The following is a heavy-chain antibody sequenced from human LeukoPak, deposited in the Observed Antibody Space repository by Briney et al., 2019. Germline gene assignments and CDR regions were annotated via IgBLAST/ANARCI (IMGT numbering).Heavy chain of an antibody. CDR1: GDSISSSSYY. J-gene: IGHJ6*02. V-gene: IGHV4-39*07. D-gene: IGHD2-21*01. Sequence: PSETLSLTCAVSGDSISSSSYYWGWIRQPPGKGLEWIGEINHSGSTNYNPSLKSRVTISVDTSKNQFSLKLSSVTAADTAVYYCARGPYPYGMDVWGQGTTVTVSS. CDR2: INHSGST. CDR3: ARGPYPYGMDV.